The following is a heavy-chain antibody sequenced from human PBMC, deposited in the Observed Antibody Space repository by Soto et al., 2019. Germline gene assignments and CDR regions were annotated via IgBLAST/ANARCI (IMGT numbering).Heavy chain of an antibody. V-gene: IGHV4-34*01. CDR2: INHSGNT. J-gene: IGHJ4*02. CDR1: GGSFSDFY. CDR3: GPRGAVADPRGY. D-gene: IGHD6-19*01. Sequence: QVQLQLWGAGLLKPSESLSLTCAVYGGSFSDFYWTWIRQLPGKGLEWIGEINHSGNTNYNPSLKSRVAISVDTSKNQFSLYLGSVTASDTGVYYCGPRGAVADPRGYWGQGTLVTVSS.